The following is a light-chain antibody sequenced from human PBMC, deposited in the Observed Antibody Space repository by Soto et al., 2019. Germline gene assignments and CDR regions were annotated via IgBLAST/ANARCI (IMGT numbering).Light chain of an antibody. CDR3: QQYNYWPPIT. V-gene: IGKV3-15*01. Sequence: ETVMTQSPATLSVSPGERATLSCRASQGVSSNLAWYQQKPGQAPRLLIYSASTRATGIPARFSGSGSGTEFTLTISSLPSEDFAVYYCQQYNYWPPITFGQGTKLEIK. CDR2: SAS. CDR1: QGVSSN. J-gene: IGKJ2*01.